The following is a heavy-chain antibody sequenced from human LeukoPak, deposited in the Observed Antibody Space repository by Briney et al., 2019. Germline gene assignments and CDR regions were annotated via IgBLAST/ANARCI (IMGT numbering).Heavy chain of an antibody. CDR1: GYTFTSYG. J-gene: IGHJ4*02. CDR3: ARFPTVTTLHYFDY. Sequence: GASVKVSCKASGYTFTSYGISWVRQAPGQGLEWMGIINPSGGSTSYAQKFQGRVTMTRDTSTSTVYMELSSLRSEDTAVYYCARFPTVTTLHYFDYWGQGTLVTVSS. V-gene: IGHV1-46*01. D-gene: IGHD4-17*01. CDR2: INPSGGST.